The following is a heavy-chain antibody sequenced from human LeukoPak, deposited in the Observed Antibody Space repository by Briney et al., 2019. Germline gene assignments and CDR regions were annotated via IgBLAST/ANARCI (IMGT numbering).Heavy chain of an antibody. J-gene: IGHJ5*02. V-gene: IGHV5-51*01. CDR2: IYPGDSDT. CDR1: GYSFTSYW. D-gene: IGHD3-3*01. Sequence: GESLKISCKGSGYSFTSYWIGWVRQMPGKGLEWVGIIYPGDSDTRYSPSFQSQVTISADKSISTAYLQWSSLKASDTAMYYCARVRLRFLEWFPFDPWGQGTLVTVSS. CDR3: ARVRLRFLEWFPFDP.